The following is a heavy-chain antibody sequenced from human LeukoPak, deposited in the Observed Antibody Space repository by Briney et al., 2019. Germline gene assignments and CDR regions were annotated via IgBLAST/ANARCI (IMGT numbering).Heavy chain of an antibody. CDR3: ARVGKGANYYDSSGYLGPFDY. J-gene: IGHJ4*02. D-gene: IGHD3-22*01. CDR1: GDSISTYY. Sequence: PSETLSLTCTVSGDSISTYYWNWIRQPPGKGLEWIGYIYYSGSTNYNPSLKSQVTISVDTSKNQFSLKLNSVTAADTAVYYCARVGKGANYYDSSGYLGPFDYWGQGNLVTVSS. CDR2: IYYSGST. V-gene: IGHV4-59*01.